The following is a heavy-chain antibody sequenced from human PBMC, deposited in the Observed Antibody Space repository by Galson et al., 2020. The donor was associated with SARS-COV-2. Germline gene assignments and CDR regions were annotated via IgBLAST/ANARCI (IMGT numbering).Heavy chain of an antibody. CDR1: GGSISSGGYY. CDR3: ARVNYYGSGSYSQGYWDY. Sequence: SETLSLTCTVSGGSISSGGYYWSWIRQHPGKGLEWIGYIYYSGSTSYNPSPKSRVTISVDTSKNQFSLKLSSVTAADTAVYYCARVNYYGSGSYSQGYWDYWGQGTLVTVSS. D-gene: IGHD3-10*01. V-gene: IGHV4-31*03. J-gene: IGHJ4*02. CDR2: IYYSGST.